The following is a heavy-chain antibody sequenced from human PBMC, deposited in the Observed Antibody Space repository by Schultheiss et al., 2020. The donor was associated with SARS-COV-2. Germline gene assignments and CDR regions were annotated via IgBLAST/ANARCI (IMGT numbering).Heavy chain of an antibody. CDR1: GFTFSSYS. CDR2: ISSSSSYI. CDR3: ARDTRKPRGYAEGYFDY. V-gene: IGHV3-21*01. D-gene: IGHD3-3*01. Sequence: GGSLRLSCAASGFTFSSYSMNWVRQAPGKGLEWVSSISSSSSYIYYADSVKGRFTISRDNAKNSLYLQMNSLRAEDTAVYYCARDTRKPRGYAEGYFDYWGQGTLVTVSS. J-gene: IGHJ4*02.